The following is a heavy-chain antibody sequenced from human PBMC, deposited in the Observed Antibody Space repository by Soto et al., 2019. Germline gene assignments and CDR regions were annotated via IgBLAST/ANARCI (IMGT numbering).Heavy chain of an antibody. CDR1: GGSISSGGYY. D-gene: IGHD5-18*01. V-gene: IGHV4-31*03. J-gene: IGHJ4*02. CDR2: IYYSGST. CDR3: AGCHIDGYSGLPFDY. Sequence: QVQLQESGPGLVKPSQTLSLTCTVSGGSISSGGYYWSWIRQHPGKGLEWIGYIYYSGSTYYNPSLKSRVTISVDTSKNQFSLKLCSVTAAYTAVYDWAGCHIDGYSGLPFDYWGQGTLVTVSS.